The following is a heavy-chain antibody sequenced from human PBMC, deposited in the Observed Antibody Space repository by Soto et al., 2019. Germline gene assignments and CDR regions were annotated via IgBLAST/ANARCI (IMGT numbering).Heavy chain of an antibody. D-gene: IGHD3-3*01. V-gene: IGHV1-69*01. CDR3: ARGDFWSGYSLYYYYGMDV. CDR2: IIPIFGTA. CDR1: GGTFSSYA. Sequence: QVQLVQSGAEVKKPGSSVKVSCKASGGTFSSYAISWVRQAPGQGLEWMGGIIPIFGTANYAQKFQGRVTITADESTSTAYMELSSLRSEDTAVYYCARGDFWSGYSLYYYYGMDVWGQGITVTVSS. J-gene: IGHJ6*02.